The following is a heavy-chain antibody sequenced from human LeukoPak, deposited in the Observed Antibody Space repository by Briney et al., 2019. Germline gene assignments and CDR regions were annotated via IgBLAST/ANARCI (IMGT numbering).Heavy chain of an antibody. Sequence: GRSLRLSCAASGFTFSSYSMYWVRQAPGKGLEWVAVISSDGSNKYYADSVKGRFTISRDNSKNMLYLQMNNLRTEDTAIYYCARGDFGFDYXGQGTLVTVSS. D-gene: IGHD4-17*01. J-gene: IGHJ4*02. CDR3: ARGDFGFDY. CDR2: ISSDGSNK. V-gene: IGHV3-30*04. CDR1: GFTFSSYS.